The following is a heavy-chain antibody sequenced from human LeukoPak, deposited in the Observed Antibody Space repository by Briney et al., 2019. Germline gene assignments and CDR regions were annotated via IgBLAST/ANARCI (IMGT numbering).Heavy chain of an antibody. Sequence: ASVKVSCKASGYTFTGYYMHWVRQAPGQGLERMGWINPNSGGTNYAQKFQGRVTMTRDTSISTAYMELSRLRSDDTAAYYCVRPGGYDSLDAFDIWGQGTMVTVSS. CDR1: GYTFTGYY. V-gene: IGHV1-2*02. D-gene: IGHD5-12*01. CDR3: VRPGGYDSLDAFDI. J-gene: IGHJ3*02. CDR2: INPNSGGT.